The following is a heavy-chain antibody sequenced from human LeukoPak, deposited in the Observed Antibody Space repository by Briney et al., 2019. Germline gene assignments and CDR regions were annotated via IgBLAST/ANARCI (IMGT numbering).Heavy chain of an antibody. CDR2: ISGSGGST. CDR1: GFTFSSYA. J-gene: IGHJ4*02. D-gene: IGHD3-9*01. Sequence: GGSLRLSCAASGFTFSSYAMSWVRQAPGKGLEWVSAISGSGGSTYYADSVKGRFTISRDNSKNTLYLQMNSLRAEDTAVYYCAKSLVLYYDILAGYYLPAFFDYWGQGTLVTVSS. CDR3: AKSLVLYYDILAGYYLPAFFDY. V-gene: IGHV3-23*01.